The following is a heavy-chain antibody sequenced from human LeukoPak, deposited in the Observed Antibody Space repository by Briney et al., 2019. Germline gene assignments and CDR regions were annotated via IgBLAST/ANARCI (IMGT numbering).Heavy chain of an antibody. D-gene: IGHD2-15*01. V-gene: IGHV1-2*02. J-gene: IGHJ4*02. CDR2: INPNSGGT. CDR1: GYTFTGYY. Sequence: GASVKVSCKASGYTFTGYYMHWVRQAPGQGLEWMGWINPNSGGTNYAQKFQGRVTMTRDTSISTAYMEQSRLRSDDTAVYYCARDQTRYCSGGSCYYFDYWGQGTLVTVSS. CDR3: ARDQTRYCSGGSCYYFDY.